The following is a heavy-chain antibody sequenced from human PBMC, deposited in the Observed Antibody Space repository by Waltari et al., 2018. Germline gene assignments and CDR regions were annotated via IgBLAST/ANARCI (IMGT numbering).Heavy chain of an antibody. J-gene: IGHJ5*02. Sequence: QLQLQQAGPGLVKPSGTVSLTCAVSGDFMSDNNWWSWVRQSPGRGLEWFGQVHNSGRTNYNPSFASRVIVSLDTSSGRISLRVTSATAADTAMYYCARDRGRGLYLDTWGQGILVTVS. CDR3: ARDRGRGLYLDT. D-gene: IGHD2-15*01. V-gene: IGHV4-4*02. CDR2: VHNSGRT. CDR1: GDFMSDNNW.